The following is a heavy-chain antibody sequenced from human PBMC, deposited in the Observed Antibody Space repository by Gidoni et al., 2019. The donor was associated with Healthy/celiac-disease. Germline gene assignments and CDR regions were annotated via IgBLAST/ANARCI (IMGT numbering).Heavy chain of an antibody. Sequence: QVQLVESGGGVVQPGRSLRLACAASGVTFSSYGMHWVRQAPGQGLEWVAVISYDGSNKYYADSVKGRFTISRDNSKNTLYLQMNSLRAEDTAVYYCAKDEEIVVVAGAFDIWGQGTMVTVSS. CDR2: ISYDGSNK. V-gene: IGHV3-30*18. J-gene: IGHJ3*02. D-gene: IGHD3-22*01. CDR1: GVTFSSYG. CDR3: AKDEEIVVVAGAFDI.